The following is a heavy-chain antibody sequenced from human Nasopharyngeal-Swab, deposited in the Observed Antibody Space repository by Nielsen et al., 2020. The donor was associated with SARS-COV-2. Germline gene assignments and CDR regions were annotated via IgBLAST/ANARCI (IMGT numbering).Heavy chain of an antibody. D-gene: IGHD1-26*01. CDR2: ISWNSGSI. CDR1: GLTFDDYA. J-gene: IGHJ5*02. Sequence: SLKISCAASGLTFDDYAMHWVRQAPGKGLEWVSGISWNSGSIGYADSVKGRFTISRDNAKNSLYLQMNSLRAEDTALYYCAKGSSWEAYNWFDPWGQGTLVTVSS. V-gene: IGHV3-9*01. CDR3: AKGSSWEAYNWFDP.